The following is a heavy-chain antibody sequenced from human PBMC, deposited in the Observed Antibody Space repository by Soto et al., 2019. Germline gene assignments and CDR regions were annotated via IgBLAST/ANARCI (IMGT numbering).Heavy chain of an antibody. CDR2: ISAYNGNT. J-gene: IGHJ3*02. CDR1: GYTFTSYG. CDR3: ARDSGYCSSTSCYARAFDI. Sequence: ASVKVSCKASGYTFTSYGISWMRQAPGQGLEWMGWISAYNGNTNYAQKLQGRVTMTTDTSTSTAYMELRSLRSDDTAVYYCARDSGYCSSTSCYARAFDIWGQGTMVTXSS. D-gene: IGHD2-2*03. V-gene: IGHV1-18*01.